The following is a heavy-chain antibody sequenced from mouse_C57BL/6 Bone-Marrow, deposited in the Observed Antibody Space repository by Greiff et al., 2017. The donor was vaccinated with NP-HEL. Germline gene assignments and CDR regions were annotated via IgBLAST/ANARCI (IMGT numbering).Heavy chain of an antibody. J-gene: IGHJ3*01. CDR1: GFTFSDFY. D-gene: IGHD1-1*01. CDR2: SRNKANDYTT. CDR3: ARDDYYYGSSPWFAY. V-gene: IGHV7-1*01. Sequence: DVKLVESGGGLVQSGRSLRLSCATSGFTFSDFYMEWVRQAPGKGLEWIAASRNKANDYTTEYSASVKGRFIVSRDTSQSILYHQMNALRAEDTAMYYCARDDYYYGSSPWFAYWGQGTLVTVSA.